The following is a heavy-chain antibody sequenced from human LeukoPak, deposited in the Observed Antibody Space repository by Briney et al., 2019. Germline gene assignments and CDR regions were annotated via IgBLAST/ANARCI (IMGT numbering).Heavy chain of an antibody. Sequence: PSETLSLTCAVYGGSFSGYYWSWIRQPPGKGLEWIGEINHSGSTNYNPSLKSRVTISVDTSKNQFSLKLSSVTAADTAVYYCARDTEDTAMGWGQGTLVTVSS. D-gene: IGHD5-18*01. CDR2: INHSGST. J-gene: IGHJ4*02. CDR1: GGSFSGYY. V-gene: IGHV4-34*01. CDR3: ARDTEDTAMG.